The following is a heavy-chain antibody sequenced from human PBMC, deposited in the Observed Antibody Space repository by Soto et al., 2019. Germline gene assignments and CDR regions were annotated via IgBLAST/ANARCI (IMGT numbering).Heavy chain of an antibody. Sequence: GGSLRLSCAASGFTFSGYAMSWVRQAPGKGLEWVSAISGSGGSTYYADSVKGRFTISRDNSKNTLYLQMNSLRAEDTAVYYCANLPYSDFPFDYWGQGTLVTVSS. V-gene: IGHV3-23*01. CDR2: ISGSGGST. CDR3: ANLPYSDFPFDY. J-gene: IGHJ4*02. CDR1: GFTFSGYA. D-gene: IGHD3-3*01.